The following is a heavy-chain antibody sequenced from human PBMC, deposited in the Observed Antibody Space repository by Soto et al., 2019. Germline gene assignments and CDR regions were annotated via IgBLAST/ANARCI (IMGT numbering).Heavy chain of an antibody. D-gene: IGHD2-15*01. CDR3: TCIFSGGYGYGCSGGSCPYFDY. V-gene: IGHV4-39*01. Sequence: SETLSLTCTVSGGSISSSSYYWCWIRQPPGKGLEWIGSIYYSGSTYYNPSLKSRVTISVDTSKSQFSLKLSSVTAADTAVYYCTCIFSGGYGYGCSGGSCPYFDYWGQGTLVTVSS. J-gene: IGHJ4*02. CDR1: GGSISSSSYY. CDR2: IYYSGST.